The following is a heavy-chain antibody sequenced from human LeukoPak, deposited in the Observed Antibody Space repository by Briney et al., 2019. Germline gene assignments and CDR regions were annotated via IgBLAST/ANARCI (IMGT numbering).Heavy chain of an antibody. Sequence: ASVKVSCKASGYTFTSYAMNWVRQAPGQGLEWMGWINTNTGNPTYAQGFTGRFVFSLDTSVSTAYLQISSLKAVDTAVYYCARGGRSYGSVGDFDYWGQGTLVTVSS. J-gene: IGHJ4*02. CDR2: INTNTGNP. V-gene: IGHV7-4-1*02. CDR3: ARGGRSYGSVGDFDY. D-gene: IGHD3-10*01. CDR1: GYTFTSYA.